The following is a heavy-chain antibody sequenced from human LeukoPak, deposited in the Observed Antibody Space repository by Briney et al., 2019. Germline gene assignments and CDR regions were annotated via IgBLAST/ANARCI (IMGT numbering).Heavy chain of an antibody. CDR3: ASQKYYYDSSGYIIDY. V-gene: IGHV4-61*02. Sequence: SETLSLTCTVSGGSISSGSYYWSWIRQPAGKGLEWIGRIYTSGSTNYNPSLKSRVTISVDTSKNQFSLKLSSVTAADTAVYYCASQKYYYDSSGYIIDYWGQGTLVTVSS. D-gene: IGHD3-22*01. CDR1: GGSISSGSYY. CDR2: IYTSGST. J-gene: IGHJ4*02.